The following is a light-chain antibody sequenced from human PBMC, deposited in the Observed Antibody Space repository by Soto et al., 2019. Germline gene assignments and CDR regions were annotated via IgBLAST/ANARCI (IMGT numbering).Light chain of an antibody. CDR1: SSNTGAGYD. V-gene: IGLV1-40*01. CDR3: QSYDSSLNGWV. J-gene: IGLJ3*02. Sequence: QSVLTQPPSVSGAPGKRVTISCTGSSSNTGAGYDVHWYQQLPGTAPKLLIYGNSNRPSGVPDRFSGSKSGTSASLGITGLQAEDEADYYCQSYDSSLNGWVFGGGTKLTVL. CDR2: GNS.